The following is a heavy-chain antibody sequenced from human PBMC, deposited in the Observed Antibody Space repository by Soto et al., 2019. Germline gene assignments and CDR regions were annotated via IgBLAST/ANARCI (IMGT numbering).Heavy chain of an antibody. V-gene: IGHV4-31*03. J-gene: IGHJ6*02. Sequence: SETLSLTCTVSGGSISSGGYYWSWIRQHPGKGLEWIGYIYYSGSTYYNPSLKSRVTISVDTSKNQFSLKLSSVTAADTAVYYCASLPYGDYVLGRYGMDVWGQGTTVTVSS. CDR1: GGSISSGGYY. D-gene: IGHD4-17*01. CDR2: IYYSGST. CDR3: ASLPYGDYVLGRYGMDV.